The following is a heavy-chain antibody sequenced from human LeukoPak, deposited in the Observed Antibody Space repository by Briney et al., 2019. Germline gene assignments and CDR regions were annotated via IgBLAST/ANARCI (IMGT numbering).Heavy chain of an antibody. D-gene: IGHD2-21*02. Sequence: ASVKVSCKTSGYNFIDYGISWVRQAPGQGLEWMGWIAAYNGNINYAQKVQGRVTITKDTSTSTAYMELRSLRSDDTAVYYCARAPSSLDCYVDCYFDPWGQGTLVTVSS. CDR3: ARAPSSLDCYVDCYFDP. CDR2: IAAYNGNI. V-gene: IGHV1-18*01. J-gene: IGHJ5*02. CDR1: GYNFIDYG.